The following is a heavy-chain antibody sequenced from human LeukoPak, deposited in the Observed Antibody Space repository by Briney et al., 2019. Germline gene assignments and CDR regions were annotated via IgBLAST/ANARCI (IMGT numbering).Heavy chain of an antibody. CDR2: IYSGGST. J-gene: IGHJ4*02. CDR3: ARTIGYGSGNDQAGG. D-gene: IGHD3-10*01. CDR1: GFTVSSNY. Sequence: GGSLRLSCAASGFTVSSNYMSWVRQAPGKGLEWVSVIYSGGSTYYADSVKGRFTISRDNAKNSLCLQMHNLRVEDTAVYYCARTIGYGSGNDQAGGWGQGTLVTVSS. V-gene: IGHV3-53*01.